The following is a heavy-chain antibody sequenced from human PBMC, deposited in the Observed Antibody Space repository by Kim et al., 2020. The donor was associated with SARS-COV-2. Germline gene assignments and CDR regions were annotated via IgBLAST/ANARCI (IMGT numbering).Heavy chain of an antibody. J-gene: IGHJ4*02. V-gene: IGHV1-24*01. CDR2: FDPEDGET. Sequence: ASVKVSCKVSGYTLTELSMHWVRQAPGKGLEWMGGFDPEDGETIYAQKFQGRVTMTEDTSTDTAYMEPSSLRSEDTAVYYCATVYAVLVYAGLFDYWGQGTLVTVSS. CDR1: GYTLTELS. D-gene: IGHD2-8*01. CDR3: ATVYAVLVYAGLFDY.